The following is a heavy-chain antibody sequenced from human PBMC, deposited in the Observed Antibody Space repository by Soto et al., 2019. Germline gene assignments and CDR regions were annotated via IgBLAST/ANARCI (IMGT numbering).Heavy chain of an antibody. D-gene: IGHD1-26*01. CDR1: GFIVSSNH. CDR3: ARDPTIVGATVDAFDI. Sequence: GSLRLSCAASGFIVSSNHMSWVRQAPGKGLEWVSLIYSGGSTYYADPVKGRFTISRDNSKNTLYLQMNTLRDEDTAVYYCARDPTIVGATVDAFDIWGQGTMVTVSS. V-gene: IGHV3-66*01. CDR2: IYSGGST. J-gene: IGHJ3*02.